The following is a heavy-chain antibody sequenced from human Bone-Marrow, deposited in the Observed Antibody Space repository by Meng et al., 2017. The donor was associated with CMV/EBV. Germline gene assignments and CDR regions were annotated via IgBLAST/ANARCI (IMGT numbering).Heavy chain of an antibody. CDR2: ISSSSSYI. CDR3: ANSVTYDSSGYFDY. J-gene: IGHJ4*02. V-gene: IGHV3-21*01. Sequence: GGSLKLSCAASGFTFSSYSMNWVRQAPGKGLEWVSSISSSSSYIYYADSVKGRFTISRDNAKNSLYLQMNSLRAEDTAVYYCANSVTYDSSGYFDYWGQGTLVTVSS. CDR1: GFTFSSYS. D-gene: IGHD3-22*01.